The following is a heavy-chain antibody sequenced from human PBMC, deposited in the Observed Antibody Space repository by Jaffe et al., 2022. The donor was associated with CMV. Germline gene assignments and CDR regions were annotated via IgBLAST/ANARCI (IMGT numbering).Heavy chain of an antibody. V-gene: IGHV1-69*01. D-gene: IGHD3-22*01. Sequence: QVQLVQSGAEVKKPGSSVKVSCKASGGTFSSYAISWVRQAPGQGLEWMGGIIPIFGTANYAQKFQGRVTITADESTSTAYMELSSLRSEDTAVYYCAREEDYYDSSGYPRMDYWGQGTLVTVSS. CDR1: GGTFSSYA. CDR2: IIPIFGTA. CDR3: AREEDYYDSSGYPRMDY. J-gene: IGHJ4*02.